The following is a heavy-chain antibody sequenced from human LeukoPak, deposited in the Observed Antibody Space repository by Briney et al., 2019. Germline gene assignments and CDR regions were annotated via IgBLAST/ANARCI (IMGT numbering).Heavy chain of an antibody. D-gene: IGHD2-8*01. J-gene: IGHJ4*02. Sequence: SETLSLTCAVYGGSFSGYYWNWIRQPPGKGLEWIGEINHSGGTNYNPSLKSRVTISIDTSKNQFSLRLSSVTAADTAVYYCARRANGPSYLGQGTLVTVSS. CDR3: ARRANGPSY. CDR1: GGSFSGYY. CDR2: INHSGGT. V-gene: IGHV4-34*01.